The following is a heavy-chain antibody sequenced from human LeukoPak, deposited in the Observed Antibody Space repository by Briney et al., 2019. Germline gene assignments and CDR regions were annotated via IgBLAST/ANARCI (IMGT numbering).Heavy chain of an antibody. V-gene: IGHV4-31*03. CDR1: GGSISIGGYY. Sequence: SQTLSLTCTVSGGSISIGGYYWSWIRQRPGKGLEWIGYIYYSGITYYNPSLKSRVTISVDTSKNQFSLYLSSVTAADTAVYYCARVTSGEFADYWGQGTLVTVSS. J-gene: IGHJ4*02. CDR2: IYYSGIT. CDR3: ARVTSGEFADY. D-gene: IGHD3-10*01.